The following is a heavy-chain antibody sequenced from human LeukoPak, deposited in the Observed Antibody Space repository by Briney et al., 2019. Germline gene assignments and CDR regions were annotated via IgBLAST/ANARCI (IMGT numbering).Heavy chain of an antibody. V-gene: IGHV4-59*01. CDR1: GGSISSYY. J-gene: IGHJ3*02. D-gene: IGHD3-22*01. Sequence: PSETLSLTCTVSGGSISSYYGSWTRQPPGKGLEYIGHIYYTGSTNYNPSLKSRVIMSADTSKNQFSLRLSSVTAADTAVYYCARAAPDRPFDIWGQGTMVTVSS. CDR3: ARAAPDRPFDI. CDR2: IYYTGST.